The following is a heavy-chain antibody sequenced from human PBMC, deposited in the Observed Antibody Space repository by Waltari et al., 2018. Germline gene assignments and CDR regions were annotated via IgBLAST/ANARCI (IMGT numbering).Heavy chain of an antibody. J-gene: IGHJ5*02. V-gene: IGHV3-7*01. CDR1: GFTFSSYW. Sequence: EVQLVESGGGLVQPGGSLRLSCAASGFTFSSYWMSWVRQAQGKGLEWVANIKQDGSAKDDVGSVKGRFNISVYNAKSSLYLQMNSLRAEDTAVYYCARDTENYVWGSYPGAWFDPWGQGTLVTVSS. D-gene: IGHD3-16*02. CDR2: IKQDGSAK. CDR3: ARDTENYVWGSYPGAWFDP.